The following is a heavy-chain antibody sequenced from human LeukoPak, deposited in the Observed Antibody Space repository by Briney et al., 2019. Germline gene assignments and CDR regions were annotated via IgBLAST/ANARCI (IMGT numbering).Heavy chain of an antibody. CDR3: ARHASGWVGELDY. D-gene: IGHD6-19*01. J-gene: IGHJ4*02. CDR2: VSDSGGT. Sequence: SETLSLTCTVSGASFSDFYWSWIRQSPGIGLEWIGYVSDSGGTSYNPSLKSRVTLSVDTSKNQFFLNLNSVTAADAAVYYCARHASGWVGELDYWGQGTLVTVSS. V-gene: IGHV4-59*08. CDR1: GASFSDFY.